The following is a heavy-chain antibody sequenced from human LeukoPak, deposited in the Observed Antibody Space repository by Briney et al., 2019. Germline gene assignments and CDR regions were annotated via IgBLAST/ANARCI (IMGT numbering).Heavy chain of an antibody. CDR1: GFTFSSYS. CDR3: ARGYDFWSGYYPIYYYYGMDV. V-gene: IGHV3-21*01. D-gene: IGHD3-3*01. Sequence: PGGSLRLSCAASGFTFSSYSMNWVRQAPGKGLEWVSSISSSSSYIYYADSVKGRFTISRDNAKNSLYLQMNSLRAEDTAVYYCARGYDFWSGYYPIYYYYGMDVWGQGTTVTVSS. J-gene: IGHJ6*02. CDR2: ISSSSSYI.